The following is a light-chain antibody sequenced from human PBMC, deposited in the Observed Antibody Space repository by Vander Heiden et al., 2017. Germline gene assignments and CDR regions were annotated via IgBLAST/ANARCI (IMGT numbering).Light chain of an antibody. J-gene: IGKJ1*01. Sequence: EVVLTQSPATLSLSPGERASLSCRASQSVSNTYLAWYQQRRGQAPRLVIYRTSSRAPGIPDRFSGSGSGTDFTLTISRLEPEDFAVYYCQQYGNSPRTFGQGTKIEVK. V-gene: IGKV3-20*01. CDR3: QQYGNSPRT. CDR2: RTS. CDR1: QSVSNTY.